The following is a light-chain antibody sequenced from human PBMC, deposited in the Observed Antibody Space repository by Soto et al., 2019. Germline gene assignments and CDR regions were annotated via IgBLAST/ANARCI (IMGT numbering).Light chain of an antibody. Sequence: EIVMKQSPATLSVSPGERATLSCRASQSVSSYLAWYQQKPGQAPSLLMHGVSSRATGIPDRFSGSGSGADFTLTISRLEPEDFAVYYCQQYGSSPWTIGQGTKVDIK. V-gene: IGKV3-20*01. CDR1: QSVSSY. CDR3: QQYGSSPWT. J-gene: IGKJ1*01. CDR2: GVS.